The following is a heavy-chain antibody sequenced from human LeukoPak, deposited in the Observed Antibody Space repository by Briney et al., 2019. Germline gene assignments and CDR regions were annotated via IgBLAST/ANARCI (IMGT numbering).Heavy chain of an antibody. CDR3: ARQVRFLEWSYMDV. D-gene: IGHD3-3*01. CDR1: GGSISSYY. J-gene: IGHJ6*03. V-gene: IGHV4-4*07. CDR2: IYTSGST. Sequence: PSETLSLTCTVSGGSISSYYWSWIRQPAGKGLEWIGRIYTSGSTNYNPSLKSRVTMSVDTSKNQFSLKLSSVTAADTAVYYCARQVRFLEWSYMDVWGKGTTVTVSS.